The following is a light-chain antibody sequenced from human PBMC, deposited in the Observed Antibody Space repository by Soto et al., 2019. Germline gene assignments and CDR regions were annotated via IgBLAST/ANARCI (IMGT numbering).Light chain of an antibody. CDR3: QQINSFPVT. CDR1: QTISSW. Sequence: DIQMTQSPSTLSGSVGDRVTITCRASQTISSWLAWYQQKPGTAPKLLIYQSSTLESGVPSRFSGSGSGTEFTLTISSLQPEDFATYYCQQINSFPVTFGGGTKVDI. V-gene: IGKV1-5*03. J-gene: IGKJ4*01. CDR2: QSS.